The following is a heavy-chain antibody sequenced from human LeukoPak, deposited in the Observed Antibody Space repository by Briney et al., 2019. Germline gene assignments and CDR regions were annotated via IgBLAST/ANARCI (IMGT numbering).Heavy chain of an antibody. CDR1: GYRFTNYW. D-gene: IGHD2-15*01. V-gene: IGHV5-51*01. J-gene: IGHJ4*02. CDR2: IYPDDSDI. CDR3: ARMVDCSGGTCQYYFYY. Sequence: GESLKISCKASGYRFTNYWIGWVRQMPGKGLEWMGIIYPDDSDIRYSPSFQGQVTISADKSITTAYLQWSSLKASDTAMYYCARMVDCSGGTCQYYFYYWGQGALVTVSS.